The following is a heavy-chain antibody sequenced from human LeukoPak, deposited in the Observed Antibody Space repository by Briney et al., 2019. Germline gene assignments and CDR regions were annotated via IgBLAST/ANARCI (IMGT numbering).Heavy chain of an antibody. V-gene: IGHV4-59*08. CDR2: IFHTGHT. J-gene: IGHJ5*02. D-gene: IGHD3-10*01. CDR3: VGHRLGSARFDP. Sequence: SETLSLTCTVSGGSISSFYWSWIRQPPGKGLEWIGYIFHTGHTSYNPSLKSRVGTSIATSKNHFSLSLSSVTAADTAVYYCVGHRLGSARFDPWGQGILVTVSS. CDR1: GGSISSFY.